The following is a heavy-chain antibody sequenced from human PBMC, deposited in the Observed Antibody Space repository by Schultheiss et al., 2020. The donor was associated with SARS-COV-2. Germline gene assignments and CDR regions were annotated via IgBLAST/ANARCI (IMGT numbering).Heavy chain of an antibody. J-gene: IGHJ6*03. CDR2: ISGSGGST. Sequence: GGSLRLSCAASGFTFSSYAMSWVRQAPGKGLEWVSAISGSGGSTYYADSVKGRFTISRDNSKNTLYLQMNSLRAEDTAVYYCAKWGEYSSSATYYYYYMDFWGKGTTVTVSS. CDR3: AKWGEYSSSATYYYYYMDF. CDR1: GFTFSSYA. D-gene: IGHD6-13*01. V-gene: IGHV3-23*01.